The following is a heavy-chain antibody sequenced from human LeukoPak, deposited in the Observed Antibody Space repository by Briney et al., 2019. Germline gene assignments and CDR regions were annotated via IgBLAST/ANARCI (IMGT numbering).Heavy chain of an antibody. D-gene: IGHD4-17*01. J-gene: IGHJ4*02. Sequence: GGSLRLSCAASGFTVTSNDMNWVRQAPGKGLEWVSVIYVGGSTYYADSVKGRFTITRDNSKNTVDLRMNSLRADDTAVYYCARGPYGDYYFDYWGQGTLVIVSS. CDR1: GFTVTSND. CDR3: ARGPYGDYYFDY. V-gene: IGHV3-66*01. CDR2: IYVGGST.